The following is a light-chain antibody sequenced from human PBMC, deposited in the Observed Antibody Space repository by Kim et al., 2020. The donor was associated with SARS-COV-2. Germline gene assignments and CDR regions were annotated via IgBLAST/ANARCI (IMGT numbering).Light chain of an antibody. CDR2: GKN. CDR1: SLRSYY. V-gene: IGLV3-19*01. CDR3: SSRDSNGYVS. Sequence: SSELTQDPAVSVALGQTVRITCQGDSLRSYYASWYQQKPGQAPIVVISGKNNRPSGIPDRFSGSSSGNTASLTITGAQAEDEADYCCSSRDSNGYVSFGGGTKLTVL. J-gene: IGLJ2*01.